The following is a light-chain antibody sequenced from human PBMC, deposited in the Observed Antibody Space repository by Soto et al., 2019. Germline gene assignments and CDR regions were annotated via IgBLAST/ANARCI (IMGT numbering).Light chain of an antibody. V-gene: IGKV1-27*01. CDR2: AAS. CDR3: QKYNSAPPIT. J-gene: IGKJ3*01. Sequence: IQMTQSPSSLSASVGDRVTITCRASQGISNYLAWYQQKPGKVPKLLIYAASTLQSGVPSRFSGSGSGTDFTLTISSLQPEDVATYYCQKYNSAPPITFGPGTKVDIK. CDR1: QGISNY.